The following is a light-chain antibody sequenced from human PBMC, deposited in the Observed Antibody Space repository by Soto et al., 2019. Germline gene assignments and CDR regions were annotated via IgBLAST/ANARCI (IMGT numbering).Light chain of an antibody. J-gene: IGKJ5*01. CDR2: DAS. CDR1: QDVSNY. Sequence: DNQMTQSPSTLPAFVGDRFITTFQASQDVSNYLNWYQQKLGKAPKLLIYDASNLETGVPSRFSGSGSGTYFSFTISSLQPEDFATYYCQQYSNLITFGQGTRLEI. CDR3: QQYSNLIT. V-gene: IGKV1-33*01.